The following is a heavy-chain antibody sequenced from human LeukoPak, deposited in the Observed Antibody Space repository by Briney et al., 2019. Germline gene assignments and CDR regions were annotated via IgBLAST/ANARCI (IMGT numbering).Heavy chain of an antibody. CDR1: GFTFSSYS. V-gene: IGHV3-48*01. Sequence: PGRSLRLSCAASGFTFSSYSMNWVRQAPGKGLEWVSYISSSSSTIYYADSVKGRFTISRDNAKNSLYLQMNSLRAEDTAVYYCARVLPAVTIDYWGQGTLVTVSS. D-gene: IGHD4-17*01. J-gene: IGHJ4*02. CDR3: ARVLPAVTIDY. CDR2: ISSSSSTI.